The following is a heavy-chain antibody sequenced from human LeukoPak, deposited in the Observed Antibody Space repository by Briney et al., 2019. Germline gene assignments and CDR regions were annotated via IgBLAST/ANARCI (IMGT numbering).Heavy chain of an antibody. CDR3: ARRVTKANYYYYYGMDV. CDR2: IYYSGST. J-gene: IGHJ6*02. V-gene: IGHV4-59*12. CDR1: GGSISSYY. Sequence: SETLSLTCTVSGGSISSYYWSWIRQPPGKGLEWIGYIYYSGSTNYNPSLKSRVTISVDTSKNQFSLKLSSVTAADTAVYYCARRVTKANYYYYYGMDVWGQGTTVTVSS. D-gene: IGHD4-4*01.